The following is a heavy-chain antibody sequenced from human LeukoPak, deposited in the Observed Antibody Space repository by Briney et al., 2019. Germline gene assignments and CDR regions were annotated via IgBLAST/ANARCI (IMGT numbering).Heavy chain of an antibody. CDR3: ARVSGYSGYDYSPLDY. CDR2: IRYDGSNK. CDR1: GFTFSSYG. J-gene: IGHJ4*02. D-gene: IGHD5-12*01. V-gene: IGHV3-30*02. Sequence: SGGSLRLSCAASGFTFSSYGMHWVRQAPGKGLEWVAFIRYDGSNKYYADSVKGRFTISRDNAKNSLYLQMNSLRAEDTAVYYCARVSGYSGYDYSPLDYWGQGTLVTVSS.